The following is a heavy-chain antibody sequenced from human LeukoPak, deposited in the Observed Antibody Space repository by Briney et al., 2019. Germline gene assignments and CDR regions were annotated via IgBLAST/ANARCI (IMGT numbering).Heavy chain of an antibody. D-gene: IGHD1-26*01. Sequence: GGSLRLSCAASGFTFSSYWMHWVRQAPGKGLVWVSRINSDGSSTSYADSVKGRFTISRDNAKNMLYLQMNSLRAEDTAVYYCARVWWELRTPFDYWGQGTLVTVSS. CDR2: INSDGSST. V-gene: IGHV3-74*01. CDR1: GFTFSSYW. CDR3: ARVWWELRTPFDY. J-gene: IGHJ4*02.